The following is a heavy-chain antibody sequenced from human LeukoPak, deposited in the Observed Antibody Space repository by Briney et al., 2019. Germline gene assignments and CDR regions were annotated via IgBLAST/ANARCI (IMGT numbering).Heavy chain of an antibody. D-gene: IGHD6-19*01. V-gene: IGHV3-11*01. CDR3: ARSMITVASTAWAY. Sequence: GGSLRLSCAASGFAFSDYYMTWVRQAPGKGLEWISYISISGNDKYYADSVKGRFTISRDNAKDSLYLQMNSLRAEDTAVYYCARSMITVASTAWAYWGQGTLVTVS. CDR1: GFAFSDYY. J-gene: IGHJ4*02. CDR2: ISISGNDK.